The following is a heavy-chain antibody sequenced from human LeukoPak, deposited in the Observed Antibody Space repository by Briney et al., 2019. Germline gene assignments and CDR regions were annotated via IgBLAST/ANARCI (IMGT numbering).Heavy chain of an antibody. Sequence: PGRSLRLPCAASGFTFRSHGMHWVRQAPGKGLEWVAVIWYDGSNKYYADSVKGRFTISRDNSKNTLYLEMNSLRAEDTAVYYCARDRRGSENYHYFDYWGQGTLVTVSS. J-gene: IGHJ4*02. CDR1: GFTFRSHG. V-gene: IGHV3-33*01. CDR3: ARDRRGSENYHYFDY. D-gene: IGHD3-10*01. CDR2: IWYDGSNK.